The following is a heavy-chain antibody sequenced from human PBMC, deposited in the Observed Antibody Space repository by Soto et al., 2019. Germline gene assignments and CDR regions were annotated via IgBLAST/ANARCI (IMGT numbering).Heavy chain of an antibody. CDR1: GYTYTSYG. CDR2: ISAYNGNT. Sequence: QVQLVQSGAEVNKPGASVKVSCKASGYTYTSYGISWVRQAPEQGPEWMGWISAYNGNTNYEQKLQCRDTLTTDTSTCTAYMELRSLRSNDTAVYYCARVSLYTAMGIPRNCFDPLGKGTLVTVSS. J-gene: IGHJ5*02. D-gene: IGHD5-18*01. CDR3: ARVSLYTAMGIPRNCFDP. V-gene: IGHV1-18*04.